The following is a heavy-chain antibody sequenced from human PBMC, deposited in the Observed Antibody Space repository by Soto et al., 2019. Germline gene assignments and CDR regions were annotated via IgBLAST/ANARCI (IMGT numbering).Heavy chain of an antibody. J-gene: IGHJ3*01. V-gene: IGHV3-53*01. CDR2: LYDIDGS. D-gene: IGHD1-1*01. CDR3: ATWHEREHAYDV. CDR1: GFTISGKKY. Sequence: DVQLVESGGGLIQPGASLRLSCAAFGFTISGKKYVAWVRQAPGKGLEWVSALYDIDGSFYADSVKGRFTTSSDSSKTTVYLQMNDLRPDDTAVYYCATWHEREHAYDVWGRGTTVTVS.